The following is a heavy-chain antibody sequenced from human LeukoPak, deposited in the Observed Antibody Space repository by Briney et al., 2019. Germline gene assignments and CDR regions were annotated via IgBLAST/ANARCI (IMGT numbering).Heavy chain of an antibody. CDR2: IVVGSGNT. CDR1: GFTFTSSA. V-gene: IGHV1-58*01. D-gene: IGHD6-13*01. Sequence: SVKVSCKASGFTFTSSAVQWVRQARGQRLGWIGWIVVGSGNTNYAQKFQERVTITRDMSTSTAYMELSSLRSEDTAVYYCAAESGGRQQLVRGVYWGQGTLVTVSS. J-gene: IGHJ4*02. CDR3: AAESGGRQQLVRGVY.